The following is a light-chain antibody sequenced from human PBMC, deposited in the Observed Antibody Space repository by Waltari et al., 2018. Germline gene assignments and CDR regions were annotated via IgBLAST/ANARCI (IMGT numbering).Light chain of an antibody. CDR1: QSISKY. Sequence: DIQMTQSPSSLSASLGDRVTITCRANQSISKYLNWYQQRPGKAPKLLVYFKSSLQSGVPSRFSGSGSGTDFTLTINTLQPEDFATYFCQQSYRPPYTFGQGTRLEIK. CDR3: QQSYRPPYT. V-gene: IGKV1-39*01. CDR2: FKS. J-gene: IGKJ2*01.